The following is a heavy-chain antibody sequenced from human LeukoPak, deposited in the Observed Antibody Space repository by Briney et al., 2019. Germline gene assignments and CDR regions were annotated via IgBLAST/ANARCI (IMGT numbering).Heavy chain of an antibody. Sequence: PSETLSLTCTVSGGSISSYYWTWIRQPPGKGLEWIGYIYYSGSANYNPSLKSRVTISLDTSKNQFSLKLNSVTAVDTAIYYCARIVRSSGWYFYLDYWGQGTLVTVSS. CDR2: IYYSGSA. CDR1: GGSISSYY. V-gene: IGHV4-59*01. J-gene: IGHJ4*02. D-gene: IGHD6-19*01. CDR3: ARIVRSSGWYFYLDY.